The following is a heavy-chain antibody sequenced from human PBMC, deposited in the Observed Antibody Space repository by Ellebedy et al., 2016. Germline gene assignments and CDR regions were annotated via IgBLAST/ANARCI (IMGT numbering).Heavy chain of an antibody. CDR1: GFTFSSYS. CDR3: ARDRGMEWELWDAFDI. V-gene: IGHV3-23*01. J-gene: IGHJ3*02. Sequence: GGSLRLXXAASGFTFSSYSMNWVRQAPGKGLEWVSAISGSGGSTYYADSVKGRFTISRDNSKNTLYLQMNSLRAEDTAVYYCARDRGMEWELWDAFDIWGQGTMVTVSS. CDR2: ISGSGGST. D-gene: IGHD1-26*01.